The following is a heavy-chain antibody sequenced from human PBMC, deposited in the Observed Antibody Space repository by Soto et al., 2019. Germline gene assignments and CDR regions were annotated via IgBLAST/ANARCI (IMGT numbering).Heavy chain of an antibody. Sequence: QVQLQESGPGLVKSSQTLSLTCTVSGVSIRSDGNYCSLIRQHPGKGLEWIGYIYYSGSTYYNPSLKSRVTISVDTSKNQFSLKVNSVTAADTAVYYCARARMVRGIIYYSGMDVCGHGITVTVSS. J-gene: IGHJ6*02. CDR1: GVSIRSDGNY. CDR2: IYYSGST. D-gene: IGHD3-10*01. CDR3: ARARMVRGIIYYSGMDV. V-gene: IGHV4-31*03.